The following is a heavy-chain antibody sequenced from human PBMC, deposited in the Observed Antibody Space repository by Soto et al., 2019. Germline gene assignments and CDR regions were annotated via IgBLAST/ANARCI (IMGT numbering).Heavy chain of an antibody. CDR2: ISYDGSNK. Sequence: GGSLRLSCAASGFTFSSYGMHWVRQAPGKGLEWVAVISYDGSNKYYADSVKGRFTISRDNSKNTLYLQMNSLRAEDTAVYYCAKDASPSSGWYGGFDYWGEGTLVTVAS. V-gene: IGHV3-30*18. CDR3: AKDASPSSGWYGGFDY. J-gene: IGHJ4*02. CDR1: GFTFSSYG. D-gene: IGHD6-19*01.